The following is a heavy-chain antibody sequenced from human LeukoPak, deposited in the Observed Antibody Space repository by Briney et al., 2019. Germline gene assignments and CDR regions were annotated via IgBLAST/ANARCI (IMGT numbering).Heavy chain of an antibody. CDR2: IYPGDSDT. Sequence: GESLKISCKGSGYSFTSYWIGWVRQMPGKGLEWMGIIYPGDSDTRYSPSFQGQVTISADKSISTAYLQWSSLKASDTAMYYCARHTQGELRFTEYYYYYYMDVWGKGTTVTVSS. V-gene: IGHV5-51*01. D-gene: IGHD3-3*01. CDR1: GYSFTSYW. CDR3: ARHTQGELRFTEYYYYYYMDV. J-gene: IGHJ6*03.